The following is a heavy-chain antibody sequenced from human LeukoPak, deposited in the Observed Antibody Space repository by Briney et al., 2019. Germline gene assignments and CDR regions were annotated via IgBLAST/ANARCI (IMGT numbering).Heavy chain of an antibody. Sequence: PGGSLRLSCTVSGFTVSSNSMSWVRQAPGKGLEWVSFIYSDNTHYSDSVKGRFTISRDNSKNTLYLQMNSLRVEDTAVYYCARRAGAYSHPYDYWGQGTLVTVSS. V-gene: IGHV3-53*01. D-gene: IGHD4/OR15-4a*01. CDR2: IYSDNT. CDR3: ARRAGAYSHPYDY. CDR1: GFTVSSNS. J-gene: IGHJ4*02.